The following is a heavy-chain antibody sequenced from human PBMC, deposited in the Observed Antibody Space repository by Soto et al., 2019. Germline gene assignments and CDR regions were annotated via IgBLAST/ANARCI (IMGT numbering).Heavy chain of an antibody. CDR3: TIVYKGNA. Sequence: GGSRRLPCSGCRITFDDYRISCVQQAPGKGLEWLGFIRRQEHGGTTAYSASVEVSFTISIDDSRGIAFLQLNNLKTEGTGVYYGTIVYKGNAWGQGTRVTDS. CDR2: IRRQEHGGTT. D-gene: IGHD1-20*01. CDR1: RITFDDYR. V-gene: IGHV3-49*04. J-gene: IGHJ4*02.